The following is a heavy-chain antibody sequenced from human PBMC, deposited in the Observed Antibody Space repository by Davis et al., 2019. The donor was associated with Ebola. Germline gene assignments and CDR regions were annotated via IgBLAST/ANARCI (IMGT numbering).Heavy chain of an antibody. CDR1: GFTVSSYA. CDR2: FSGSGGDT. Sequence: PGGSLRLSCAVSGFTVSSYAVSWVRQAPGKGLEWVSSFSGSGGDTYYADSVRGRFTISRDNSKNTLYLQMNSLRAEDTAVYYCAKSVKWELLRIYFDYWGQGTLVTVSS. V-gene: IGHV3-23*01. CDR3: AKSVKWELLRIYFDY. J-gene: IGHJ4*02. D-gene: IGHD1-26*01.